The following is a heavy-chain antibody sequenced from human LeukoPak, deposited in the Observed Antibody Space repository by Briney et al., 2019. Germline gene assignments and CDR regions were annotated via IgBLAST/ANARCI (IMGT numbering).Heavy chain of an antibody. CDR2: INHSGST. D-gene: IGHD5-18*01. CDR3: ARVIGGYSYGYFDY. J-gene: IGHJ4*02. CDR1: GGSFSGYY. V-gene: IGHV4-34*01. Sequence: SETLSLTCAVYGGSFSGYYWSWIRQPPGKGLEWIGEINHSGSTNYNPSLKSRVTISVDTSKNQFSLKLSSVTAADTAVHYCARVIGGYSYGYFDYWGQGTLVTVSS.